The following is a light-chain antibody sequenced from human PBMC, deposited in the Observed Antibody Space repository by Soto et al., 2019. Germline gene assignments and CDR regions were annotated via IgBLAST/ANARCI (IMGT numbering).Light chain of an antibody. CDR2: SNN. J-gene: IGLJ2*01. Sequence: QSVLTQPPSASGAPGQRVTISCSGSSSNIGSHPINWYQQLPGTAPKLLIYSNNQRPSGVPDRFSGSKSGTSASLAISGLQSEDEADYYCAAWDDSLNGRVFGGGTKLTVL. V-gene: IGLV1-44*01. CDR1: SSNIGSHP. CDR3: AAWDDSLNGRV.